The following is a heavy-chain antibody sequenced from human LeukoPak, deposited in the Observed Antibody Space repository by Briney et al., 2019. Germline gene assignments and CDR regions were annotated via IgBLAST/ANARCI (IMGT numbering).Heavy chain of an antibody. CDR3: ARAVAVAGRLLYLDY. D-gene: IGHD6-19*01. J-gene: IGHJ4*02. CDR2: IGTAGDT. Sequence: GGSLRLSCAASGFTFSSYDMHWVRQATGKGLEWVSAIGTAGDTYYPGSVKGRFTISRENAKNSLYLQMNSLRAGDTAAYYCARAVAVAGRLLYLDYWGQGTLVTVSS. CDR1: GFTFSSYD. V-gene: IGHV3-13*01.